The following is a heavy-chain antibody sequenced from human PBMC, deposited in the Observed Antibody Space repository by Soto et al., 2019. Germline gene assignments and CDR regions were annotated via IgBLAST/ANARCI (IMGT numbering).Heavy chain of an antibody. CDR1: GFTFSSYS. V-gene: IGHV3-13*01. CDR3: AREKLGWNYNYFDY. Sequence: GGSLRLSCAASGFTFSSYSMNWVRQATGKGLEWVSAIGTAGDTYYPGSVKGRFTISRENAKNSLYLQMNSLRAGDTVVYYCAREKLGWNYNYFDYWGQGTLVTVSS. CDR2: IGTAGDT. D-gene: IGHD1-7*01. J-gene: IGHJ4*02.